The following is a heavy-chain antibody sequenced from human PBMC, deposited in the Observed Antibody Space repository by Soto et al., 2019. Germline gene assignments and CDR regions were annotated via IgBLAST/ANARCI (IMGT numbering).Heavy chain of an antibody. Sequence: PGGSLRLSCAASGFTFSSYAMSWVRQAPGKGLEWVSSISSSGGSTYYADSVKGRFTISRDNSKNTLYLQMNSLRAEDTALYYCAKDIRGDHYYGMDVWGQGTTVTVSS. V-gene: IGHV3-23*01. CDR2: ISSSGGST. CDR3: AKDIRGDHYYGMDV. J-gene: IGHJ6*02. D-gene: IGHD3-10*01. CDR1: GFTFSSYA.